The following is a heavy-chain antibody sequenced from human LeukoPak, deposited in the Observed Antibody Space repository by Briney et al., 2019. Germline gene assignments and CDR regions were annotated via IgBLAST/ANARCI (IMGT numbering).Heavy chain of an antibody. D-gene: IGHD1-1*01. V-gene: IGHV4-34*01. CDR2: INHSGST. CDR1: GGSFSGYY. J-gene: IGHJ1*01. Sequence: SETLSLTCAVYGGSFSGYYWSWLRQPPGKGLEWIGEINHSGSTNYNPSLKSRVTISVDTSKNQFSLKLSSVTAADTAVYYCARNERYNWNRYFQHWGQGTLVTVSS. CDR3: ARNERYNWNRYFQH.